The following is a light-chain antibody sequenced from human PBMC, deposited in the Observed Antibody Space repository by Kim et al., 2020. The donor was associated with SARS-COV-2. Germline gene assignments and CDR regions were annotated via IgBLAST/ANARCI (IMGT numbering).Light chain of an antibody. CDR2: KAS. Sequence: DIQMTQSPSTLSASVGDRVTITCRASQSISSWLAWYQQKPGKAPKLLVYKASSLESGVPSRFSGSGSGTEFTLTIRSLQPDDFATYYCQQYNGYPLTLVQGTKLEI. V-gene: IGKV1-5*03. CDR1: QSISSW. J-gene: IGKJ2*01. CDR3: QQYNGYPLT.